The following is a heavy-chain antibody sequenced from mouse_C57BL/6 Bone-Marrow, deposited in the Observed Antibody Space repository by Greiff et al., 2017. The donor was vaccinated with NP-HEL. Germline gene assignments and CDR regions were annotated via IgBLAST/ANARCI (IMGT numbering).Heavy chain of an antibody. Sequence: QVQLQQSGAELVRPGTSVKMSCKASGYTFTNYWIGWAKQRPGHGLEWIGDIYPGGGYTNYNEKFKGKATLTADKSSSTAYLQFRSLTSEDSAIYYRARRWLLRDFDFWGTGTTVTVSS. V-gene: IGHV1-63*01. CDR1: GYTFTNYW. CDR3: ARRWLLRDFDF. J-gene: IGHJ1*03. D-gene: IGHD2-3*01. CDR2: IYPGGGYT.